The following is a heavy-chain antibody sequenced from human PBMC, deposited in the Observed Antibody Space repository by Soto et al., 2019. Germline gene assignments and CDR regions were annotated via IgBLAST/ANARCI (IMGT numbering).Heavy chain of an antibody. CDR3: ARAQVVVLAAAPADY. D-gene: IGHD2-15*01. CDR1: GFTFSDYA. Sequence: QAGGSLRLSCAASGFTFSDYAMNWVRQAPCKGLDWVAVISYDGSNKYYAGSVKGRFTISRDRSRNTLYLQMNSLRPDDTAVYYCARAQVVVLAAAPADYWGQGTLVTVSS. J-gene: IGHJ4*02. CDR2: ISYDGSNK. V-gene: IGHV3-30-3*01.